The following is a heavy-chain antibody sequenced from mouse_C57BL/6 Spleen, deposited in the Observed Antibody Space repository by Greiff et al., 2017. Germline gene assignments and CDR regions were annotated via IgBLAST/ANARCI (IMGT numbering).Heavy chain of an antibody. CDR1: GYTFTSYW. V-gene: IGHV1-50*01. J-gene: IGHJ2*01. Sequence: VKLQQPGAELVKPGASVKLSCKASGYTFTSYWMQWVKQRPGQGLEWIGEIDPSDSYTNYNQKFKGKATLTVDTSSSTAYMQLSSLTSADSAVYYCARGNNWDYWGQGTTLTVSS. CDR3: ARGNNWDY. CDR2: IDPSDSYT. D-gene: IGHD4-1*01.